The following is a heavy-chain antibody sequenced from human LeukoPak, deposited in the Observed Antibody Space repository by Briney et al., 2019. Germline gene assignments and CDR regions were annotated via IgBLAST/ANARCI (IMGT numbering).Heavy chain of an antibody. CDR3: ARVGIRFLEQYYFDY. Sequence: GGALRLSCAASGFTFSNYGMHWVRQAPGKGLEWLSYISTSSSYIYYADSVKGRFTVSRDNAMNSLFLQMNSLIAEDTAVYYCARVGIRFLEQYYFDYWGQGTLVTVSS. V-gene: IGHV3-21*01. CDR1: GFTFSNYG. D-gene: IGHD3-3*01. J-gene: IGHJ4*02. CDR2: ISTSSSYI.